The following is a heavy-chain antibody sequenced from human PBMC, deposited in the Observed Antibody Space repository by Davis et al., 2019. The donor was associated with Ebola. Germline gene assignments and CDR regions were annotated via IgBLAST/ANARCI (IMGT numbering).Heavy chain of an antibody. Sequence: SVKVSCKASGGTFSSYAISWVRQAPGQGLEWMGGIIPIFGTANYAQKFQGRVTITADKSTSTAYMELSSLRSEDTAVYYCARSKETTVTPFDYWGQGTLVTVSS. CDR2: IIPIFGTA. V-gene: IGHV1-69*06. CDR3: ARSKETTVTPFDY. J-gene: IGHJ4*02. D-gene: IGHD4-17*01. CDR1: GGTFSSYA.